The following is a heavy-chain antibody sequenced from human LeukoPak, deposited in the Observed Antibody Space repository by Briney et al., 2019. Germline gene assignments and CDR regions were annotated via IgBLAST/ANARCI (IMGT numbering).Heavy chain of an antibody. CDR2: IYYSGST. D-gene: IGHD6-13*01. CDR1: GGSFSGYY. CDR3: ARRQISSWFVYFDY. J-gene: IGHJ4*02. Sequence: PSETLSLTCAVYGGSFSGYYWSWIRQPPGKGLEWIGYIYYSGSTNYNPSLKSRVTMSVDTSKNQFSLKLSSVTAADTAVYYCARRQISSWFVYFDYWGQGTLVTVSS. V-gene: IGHV4-59*08.